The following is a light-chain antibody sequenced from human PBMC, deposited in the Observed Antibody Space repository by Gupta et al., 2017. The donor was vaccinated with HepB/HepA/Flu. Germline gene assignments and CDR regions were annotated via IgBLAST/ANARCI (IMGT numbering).Light chain of an antibody. V-gene: IGLV2-23*02. CDR1: SSDVGSYNL. J-gene: IGLJ2*01. CDR2: EVS. CDR3: CSYAGSGVV. Sequence: QSALTQPASASGSRGQSITISCTGTSSDVGSYNLVSWYQQHPGKAPKLMIYEVSKGPSGVSNRFAGSKSGNTAELTISGLQAEKEADYYCCSYAGSGVVFGGGTKLTVL.